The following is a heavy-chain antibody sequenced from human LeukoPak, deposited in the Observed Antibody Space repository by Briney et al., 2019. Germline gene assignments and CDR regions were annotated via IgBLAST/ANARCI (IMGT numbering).Heavy chain of an antibody. V-gene: IGHV1-69*05. J-gene: IGHJ4*02. Sequence: SVKVSCKASGGTFSSYAISWVRQAPGQGLEWMGGIIPIFGTANYAQKFQGRVTITTDESTSTAYMELSSLRSEDTAVYYCARDRLRIAAAGTPLFDYWGQGTLVTVSS. CDR2: IIPIFGTA. CDR3: ARDRLRIAAAGTPLFDY. CDR1: GGTFSSYA. D-gene: IGHD6-13*01.